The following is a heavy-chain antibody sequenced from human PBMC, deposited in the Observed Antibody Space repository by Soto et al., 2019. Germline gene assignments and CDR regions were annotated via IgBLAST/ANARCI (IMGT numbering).Heavy chain of an antibody. D-gene: IGHD3-10*01. CDR1: GFMFGSYA. CDR3: AKDLLSSYYYGMDA. Sequence: EVQLLESGGGLVQPGGSLRLSCAASGFMFGSYAMSWVRQAPGKGLEWVSGISGSGTDTYYADAVKGRVTISRGNAKNTLYLQMNGLRAEDTAIYYCAKDLLSSYYYGMDAWGQGTTVTVSS. CDR2: ISGSGTDT. J-gene: IGHJ6*02. V-gene: IGHV3-23*01.